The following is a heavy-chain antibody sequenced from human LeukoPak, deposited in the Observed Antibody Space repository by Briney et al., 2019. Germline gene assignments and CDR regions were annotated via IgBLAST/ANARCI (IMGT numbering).Heavy chain of an antibody. J-gene: IGHJ4*02. CDR3: AKSPASGTAIGY. Sequence: GGSLRLSCAVSGFTFSSYWVSWVRQAPGKGLEWVANMPPDGTENSYMDSMRGRFTISRYNAENSLYLQMNSLRVEYTAVYFCAKSPASGTAIGYWGQGTLVTVSS. D-gene: IGHD1-1*01. CDR1: GFTFSSYW. CDR2: MPPDGTEN. V-gene: IGHV3-7*01.